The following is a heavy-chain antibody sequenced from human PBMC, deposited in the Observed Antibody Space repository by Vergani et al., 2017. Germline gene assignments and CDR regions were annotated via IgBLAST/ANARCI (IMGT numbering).Heavy chain of an antibody. CDR3: ARGRCIAARPPSSRSCYYYYCMDV. CDR2: IIHSGST. J-gene: IGHJ6*03. Sequence: QVQLQQWGAGLLKPSETLSLTCAVYGGSFSGYYWSWIRQPPGKGLEWIGEIIHSGSTNYNPSLKSRVTISVDTSKNQFSLKLSSVTAADTAVYYCARGRCIAARPPSSRSCYYYYCMDVWGKGTTVTVSS. CDR1: GGSFSGYY. V-gene: IGHV4-34*01. D-gene: IGHD6-6*01.